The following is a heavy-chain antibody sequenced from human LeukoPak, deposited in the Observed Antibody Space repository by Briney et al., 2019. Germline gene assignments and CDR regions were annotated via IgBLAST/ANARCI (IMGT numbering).Heavy chain of an antibody. Sequence: SETLSLTCTVSGGSISSYYWSWIRQPPGKGLEWIGYIYYSGSTNYNPSLKSRVTISVDTSKNQFSLRLSSVTAADTAVYYCARSFSGTYPGLDDWGQGTLVAVSS. V-gene: IGHV4-59*08. J-gene: IGHJ4*02. CDR2: IYYSGST. CDR1: GGSISSYY. CDR3: ARSFSGTYPGLDD. D-gene: IGHD3-10*01.